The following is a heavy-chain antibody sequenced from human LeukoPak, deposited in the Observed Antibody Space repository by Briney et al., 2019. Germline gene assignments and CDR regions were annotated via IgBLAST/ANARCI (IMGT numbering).Heavy chain of an antibody. J-gene: IGHJ4*02. V-gene: IGHV3-48*04. CDR2: ISSSGSTI. CDR3: ARDQYYYDSSGYLY. D-gene: IGHD3-22*01. Sequence: PGGSLRLSCAASGFTFSSYSMNWVRQAPGKGLEWVSYISSSGSTIYYADSVKGRFTISRDNAKNSLYLQMNSLRAEDTAVYYCARDQYYYDSSGYLYWGQGTLVTVSS. CDR1: GFTFSSYS.